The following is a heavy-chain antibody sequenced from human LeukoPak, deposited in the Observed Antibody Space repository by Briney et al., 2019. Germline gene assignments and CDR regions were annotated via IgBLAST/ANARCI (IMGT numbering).Heavy chain of an antibody. D-gene: IGHD5-18*01. CDR2: ISWNSGSI. CDR3: AKDVEVVTAMVPYYFDY. J-gene: IGHJ4*02. Sequence: GGSLSLSCAASAFTFDDYAMHCVRQAPGKGLEWVSGISWNSGSIGYADSVKGRFTISRDNAKNSLYLQMNSLRAEDTALYYCAKDVEVVTAMVPYYFDYWGQGTLVTVSS. V-gene: IGHV3-9*01. CDR1: AFTFDDYA.